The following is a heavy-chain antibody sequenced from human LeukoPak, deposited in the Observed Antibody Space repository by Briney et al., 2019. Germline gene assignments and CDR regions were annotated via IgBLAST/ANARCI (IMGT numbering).Heavy chain of an antibody. CDR3: ARGEEWELVDDTFDS. CDR1: GFTFSRYS. Sequence: PGGSLRLSCTASGFTFSRYSMNWIRQAPGKGLEWVSYISSSGSTIYYADSVKGRFTISRDNAKNSLYLQMNSLRAEDTAVYYCARGEEWELVDDTFDSWGQGTMVTVSS. D-gene: IGHD1-26*01. CDR2: ISSSGSTI. J-gene: IGHJ3*02. V-gene: IGHV3-48*04.